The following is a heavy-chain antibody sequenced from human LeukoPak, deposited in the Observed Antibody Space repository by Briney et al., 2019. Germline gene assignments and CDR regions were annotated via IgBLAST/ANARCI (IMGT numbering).Heavy chain of an antibody. V-gene: IGHV1-24*01. CDR2: SNPEDGEM. J-gene: IGHJ4*02. CDR1: GYSLTEFC. CDR3: TTPYIFTGSFDY. D-gene: IGHD1-14*01. Sequence: ASVKVSCKVSGYSLTEFCIHWVRQAPGKGLEWMGGSNPEDGEMIYAQRFQGRVIMTEDTSTETAYMELSSLRFEDTAVYYCTTPYIFTGSFDYWGQGSLVTASS.